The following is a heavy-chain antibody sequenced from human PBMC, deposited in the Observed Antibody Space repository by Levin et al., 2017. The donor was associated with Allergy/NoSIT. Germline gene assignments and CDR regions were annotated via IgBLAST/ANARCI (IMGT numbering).Heavy chain of an antibody. Sequence: GESLKVSCKASGYSFTSYDINWVRQATGQGLEWMGWMNPNSGNIGYAQKFQGRLAMTRDTSISTAYVELSSLTSEDTAVYYCARNLANTGTFDYWGQGALVTVSS. CDR3: ARNLANTGTFDY. V-gene: IGHV1-8*01. CDR1: GYSFTSYD. J-gene: IGHJ4*02. CDR2: MNPNSGNI. D-gene: IGHD7-27*01.